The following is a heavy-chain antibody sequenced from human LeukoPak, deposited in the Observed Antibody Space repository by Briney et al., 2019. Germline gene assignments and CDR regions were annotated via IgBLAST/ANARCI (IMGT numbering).Heavy chain of an antibody. D-gene: IGHD4-17*01. V-gene: IGHV1-46*01. CDR3: ARKRSGYGDYYYYGMDV. CDR2: INPSGGST. J-gene: IGHJ6*02. Sequence: ASVKVSCKASGYTFTSYYMHWVRQAPGQGLEWMGIINPSGGSTSYAQKFQGRVTMTRDTSTSTAYMELSSLRSEDTAVYYCARKRSGYGDYYYYGMDVWGQGTTVTVSS. CDR1: GYTFTSYY.